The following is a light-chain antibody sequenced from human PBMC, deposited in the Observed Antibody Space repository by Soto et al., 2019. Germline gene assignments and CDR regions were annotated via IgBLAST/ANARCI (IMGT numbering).Light chain of an antibody. CDR1: QDIAGY. V-gene: IGKV1D-12*01. J-gene: IGKJ5*01. CDR2: GAS. CDR3: QQAYNFPIT. Sequence: DIQVTHSPSSVSASVGDRVTITCRARQDIAGYLSWYQHKPGRTPELLIHGASRLQSGVPARCSGSESGTEFTLSIKSPQHEHFANYYRQQAYNFPITFSQGTRLDI.